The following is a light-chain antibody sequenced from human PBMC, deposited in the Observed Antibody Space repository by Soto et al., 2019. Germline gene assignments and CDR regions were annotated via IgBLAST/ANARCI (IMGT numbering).Light chain of an antibody. V-gene: IGKV3D-15*01. Sequence: EIVLTQSPGTLSLSPGERATHSCRASQSVSSSYLAWYQQKPGQAPRLLIYGASTRATGIPARFSGSGSGTEFTLTISSLQSEDFAVYYCQQYNNWPRTFGQGTKVDIK. CDR2: GAS. CDR1: QSVSSSY. CDR3: QQYNNWPRT. J-gene: IGKJ1*01.